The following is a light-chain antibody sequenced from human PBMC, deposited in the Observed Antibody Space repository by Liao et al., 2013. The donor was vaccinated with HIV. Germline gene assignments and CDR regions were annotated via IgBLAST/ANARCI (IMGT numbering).Light chain of an antibody. CDR1: NLSNILGNKY. Sequence: SYGLTQPPSVSVSTGQTASITCYGDNLSNILGNKYLHWYLQRPGQSPVLVIYQDSKRPSGIPERFSGSSSGNTATLTISGTQTMDEADYYCQAWDSNSWVFGGGTELTVL. CDR2: QDS. J-gene: IGLJ3*02. CDR3: QAWDSNSWV. V-gene: IGLV3-1*01.